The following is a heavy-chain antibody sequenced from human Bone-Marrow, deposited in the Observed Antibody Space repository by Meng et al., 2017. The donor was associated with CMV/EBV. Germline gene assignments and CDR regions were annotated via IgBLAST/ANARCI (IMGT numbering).Heavy chain of an antibody. CDR3: ARDRGDAWCGR. J-gene: IGHJ4*02. CDR2: ISSSSSYI. Sequence: GGSLRLSCAASGFTFSSYAMSWVRQAPGKGLEWVSSISSSSSYIYYADSVKGRFTISRDNAKNSLYLQMNSLRAEDTAVYYCARDRGDAWCGRWGQGTLVTVSS. V-gene: IGHV3-21*01. CDR1: GFTFSSYA. D-gene: IGHD2-15*01.